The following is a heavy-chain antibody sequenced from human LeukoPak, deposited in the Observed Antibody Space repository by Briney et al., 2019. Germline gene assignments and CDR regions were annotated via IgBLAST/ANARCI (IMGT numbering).Heavy chain of an antibody. CDR2: IYYSGST. Sequence: SETLSLTCTVSGGSISSYYWSWIRQPPGKGLEWIGNIYYSGSTNYNPSLKSRVTILVDTAKSRFSLKLSSVTAADTAVYYCARDTGTRGFDYWGQGTLVTVSS. D-gene: IGHD2-8*01. J-gene: IGHJ4*02. V-gene: IGHV4-59*01. CDR1: GGSISSYY. CDR3: ARDTGTRGFDY.